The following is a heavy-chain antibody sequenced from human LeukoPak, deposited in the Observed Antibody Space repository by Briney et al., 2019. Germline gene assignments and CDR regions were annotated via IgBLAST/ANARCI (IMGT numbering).Heavy chain of an antibody. D-gene: IGHD6-13*01. CDR1: GFTFSSYA. J-gene: IGHJ4*02. V-gene: IGHV3-23*03. CDR2: IYSGGST. CDR3: AKYSSSWYEYYFDY. Sequence: GGSLRLSCAASGFTFSSYAMSWVRQAPGKGLEGVSLIYSGGSTYYADSVKGRFTISRDNSKNTLYLQMNSLRAEDTAVYYCAKYSSSWYEYYFDYWGQGTLVTVSS.